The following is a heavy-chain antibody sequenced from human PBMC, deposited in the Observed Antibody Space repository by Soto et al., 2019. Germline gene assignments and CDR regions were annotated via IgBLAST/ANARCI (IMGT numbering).Heavy chain of an antibody. D-gene: IGHD2-21*02. Sequence: VQSGPELKKPGASVKVSCKAQGYIFTKYGIGWVRQAPGHGLEWMGLINVYNGDRKVAQKFQDRVSMTTDTATDTAYMELKSLRSGDTAVYYCARLQLGGDRMLNWFDPWGQGTLVTVSS. CDR3: ARLQLGGDRMLNWFDP. CDR2: INVYNGDR. V-gene: IGHV1-18*01. CDR1: GYIFTKYG. J-gene: IGHJ5*02.